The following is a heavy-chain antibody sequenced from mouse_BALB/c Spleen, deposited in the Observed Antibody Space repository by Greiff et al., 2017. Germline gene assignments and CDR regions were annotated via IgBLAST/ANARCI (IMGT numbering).Heavy chain of an antibody. Sequence: EVQVVESGGGLVKPGGSLKLSCAASGFTFSSYAMSWVRQTPEKRLEWVASISSGGSTYYPDSVKGRFTISRDNARNILYLQMSSLRSEDTAMYYCARAYDGYYQYYAMDYWGQGTSVTVSS. V-gene: IGHV5-6-5*01. D-gene: IGHD2-3*01. CDR2: ISSGGST. J-gene: IGHJ4*01. CDR3: ARAYDGYYQYYAMDY. CDR1: GFTFSSYA.